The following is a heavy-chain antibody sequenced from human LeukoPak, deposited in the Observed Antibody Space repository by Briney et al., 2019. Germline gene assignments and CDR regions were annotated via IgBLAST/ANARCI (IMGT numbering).Heavy chain of an antibody. V-gene: IGHV3-53*01. CDR3: TTFQQRQYYFDC. Sequence: PGGSLRLSCVASGFSVSRNCMSWVRQAPGKGLEWVSVICSGGSTYSADSVKGRFTISRNNSENTMILQMNSLRAEDTAFYYCTTFQQRQYYFDCWGQGTLVTVSS. D-gene: IGHD6-25*01. CDR1: GFSVSRNC. J-gene: IGHJ4*02. CDR2: ICSGGST.